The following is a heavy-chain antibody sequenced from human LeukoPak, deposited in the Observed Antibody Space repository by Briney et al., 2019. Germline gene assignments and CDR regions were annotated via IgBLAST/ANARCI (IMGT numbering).Heavy chain of an antibody. CDR3: AREPTTVTTDASFDY. D-gene: IGHD4-17*01. CDR1: GFTFSDYS. J-gene: IGHJ4*02. Sequence: GGSLRLSCAASGFTFSDYSMNWVRQAPGKGLEWVSSISGRSSFIYYADSVKGRFTISRDNAKNSLYLQMNSLRAEDTAVHYCAREPTTVTTDASFDYWGQGTLVTVAS. V-gene: IGHV3-21*04. CDR2: ISGRSSFI.